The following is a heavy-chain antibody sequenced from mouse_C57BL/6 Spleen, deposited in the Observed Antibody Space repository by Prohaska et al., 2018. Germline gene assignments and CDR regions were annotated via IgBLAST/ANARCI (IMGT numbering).Heavy chain of an antibody. Sequence: QVQLQQPGAELVKPGASVKMSCKASGYTFTSYWITWVKQRPGQGLEWIGDIYPGSGSTNDNEKFKSKATLTGDTSSSTAYMQLSSLTSDDSAVYYCASPRTGSFDYWGQGTTLTVSS. CDR2: IYPGSGST. D-gene: IGHD4-1*01. CDR3: ASPRTGSFDY. J-gene: IGHJ2*01. V-gene: IGHV1-55*01. CDR1: GYTFTSYW.